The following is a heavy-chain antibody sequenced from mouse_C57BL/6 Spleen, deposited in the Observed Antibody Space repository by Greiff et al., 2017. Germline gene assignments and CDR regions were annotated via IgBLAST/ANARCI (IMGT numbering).Heavy chain of an antibody. D-gene: IGHD2-2*01. CDR3: ARTRGLDGYDGRSYWYFDV. CDR1: GYSFTDYN. Sequence: EVQLQQSGPELVKPGASVKISCKASGYSFTDYNMNWVKQSNGKSLEWIGVINPNYGTTSYNQKFKGKATLTVDQSSSTAYMQLNSLTSEDSAVYYCARTRGLDGYDGRSYWYFDVWGTGTTVTVSS. J-gene: IGHJ1*03. V-gene: IGHV1-39*01. CDR2: INPNYGTT.